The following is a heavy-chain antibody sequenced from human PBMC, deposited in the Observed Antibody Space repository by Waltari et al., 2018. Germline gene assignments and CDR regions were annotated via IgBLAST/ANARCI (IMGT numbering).Heavy chain of an antibody. V-gene: IGHV4-38-2*01. CDR1: GFTFDDYA. CDR3: ASTHDSDPFDY. Sequence: VQLVESGGGLVQPGRSLRLSCAASGFTFDDYAMHWVRQAPGKGLEWIGSIYHSGSTYYNPSLKSRVTISVDTSKNQFSLKLSSVTAADTAVYYCASTHDSDPFDYWGQGTLVTVSS. D-gene: IGHD2-21*02. J-gene: IGHJ4*02. CDR2: IYHSGST.